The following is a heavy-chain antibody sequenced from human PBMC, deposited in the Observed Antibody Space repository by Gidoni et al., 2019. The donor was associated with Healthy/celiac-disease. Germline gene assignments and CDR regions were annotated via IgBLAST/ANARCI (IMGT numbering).Heavy chain of an antibody. Sequence: QVQLVQSGAEVKKPGASVKVSCKASGYTFTGYYMHWVRQAPGQGLEWMGWINPNSGGTNYAQKFQGRVTMTRDTSISTAYMELSRLRSDDTAEYYCAREGSVRCSSTSCYYMDVWGQGTTVTVSS. J-gene: IGHJ6*03. CDR2: INPNSGGT. V-gene: IGHV1-2*02. CDR3: AREGSVRCSSTSCYYMDV. CDR1: GYTFTGYY. D-gene: IGHD2-2*01.